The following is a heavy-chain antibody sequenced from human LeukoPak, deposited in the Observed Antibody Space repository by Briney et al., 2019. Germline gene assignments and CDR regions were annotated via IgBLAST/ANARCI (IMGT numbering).Heavy chain of an antibody. V-gene: IGHV1-24*01. CDR1: GYTLTELS. CDR2: FDPEDGET. D-gene: IGHD1-26*01. CDR3: ATDPYSGSYLVDAFYI. J-gene: IGHJ3*02. Sequence: ASVKVSCKVSGYTLTELSMHWVRQAPGKGLEWMRGFDPEDGETIYAQKFQGRVTMTEDTSTDTAYMELSSLRSEDTAVYYCATDPYSGSYLVDAFYIWGQGTMVTVSS.